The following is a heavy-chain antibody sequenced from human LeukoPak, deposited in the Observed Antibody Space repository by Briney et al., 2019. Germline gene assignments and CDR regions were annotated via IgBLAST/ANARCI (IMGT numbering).Heavy chain of an antibody. Sequence: PGGSLRLSCAASGFTFSDYYMSWIRQAPGKGLEWVSYISSSGSTIYYADSVKGRFTISRDNAKNSLYLQMNSLRAEDTAVYYCASCSGGSEYRPYYFDYWGQGTLVTVSS. CDR3: ASCSGGSEYRPYYFDY. CDR2: ISSSGSTI. J-gene: IGHJ4*02. CDR1: GFTFSDYY. V-gene: IGHV3-11*04. D-gene: IGHD2-15*01.